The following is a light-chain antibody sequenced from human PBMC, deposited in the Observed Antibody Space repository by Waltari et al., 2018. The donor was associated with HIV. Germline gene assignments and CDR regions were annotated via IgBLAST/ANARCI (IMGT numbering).Light chain of an antibody. J-gene: IGLJ2*01. Sequence: QSVLAQPPSVSGAPGQSVPISCPGSSSNIGAGYEVHWYQQVPGKAPRLLIYDNINRPLGFPDRFSGSKSATSASLAITGLLAEDEADYYCQSHDSSLSGSLFGGGTKLTVL. CDR1: SSNIGAGYE. V-gene: IGLV1-40*01. CDR3: QSHDSSLSGSL. CDR2: DNI.